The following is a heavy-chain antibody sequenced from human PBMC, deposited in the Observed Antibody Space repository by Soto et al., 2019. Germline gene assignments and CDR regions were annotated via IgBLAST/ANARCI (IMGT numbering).Heavy chain of an antibody. Sequence: EVQLVESGGGLVQPGGSLKLSCAASGFTFSGSAMHWVRQASGKGLEWVGRIRSKANSYATAYAASVKGRFTISRDDSKNTEYLQMNSLKTDVTAVYYCTRRECSGGSCYDYYYGMDVWGQGTTVTVSS. CDR2: IRSKANSYAT. V-gene: IGHV3-73*02. J-gene: IGHJ6*02. D-gene: IGHD2-15*01. CDR3: TRRECSGGSCYDYYYGMDV. CDR1: GFTFSGSA.